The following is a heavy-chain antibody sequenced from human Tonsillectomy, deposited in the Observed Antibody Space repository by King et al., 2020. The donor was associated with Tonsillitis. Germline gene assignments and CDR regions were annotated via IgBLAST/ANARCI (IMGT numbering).Heavy chain of an antibody. CDR3: ARGLGGFSSTSCYFRY. CDR1: GGSFSGYY. V-gene: IGHV4-34*01. CDR2: INHSGST. J-gene: IGHJ4*02. Sequence: VQLQQWGAGLLKPSKTLSLTCAVYGGSFSGYYWNWIRQPPGKGLECIGEINHSGSTNYNPSLKSRVTMSVDTSKNQFSLKLSSVTAADPAVYYCARGLGGFSSTSCYFRYWGQGTLVTVSS. D-gene: IGHD2-2*01.